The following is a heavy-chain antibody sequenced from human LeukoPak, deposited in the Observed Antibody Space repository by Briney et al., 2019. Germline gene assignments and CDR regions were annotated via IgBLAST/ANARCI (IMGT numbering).Heavy chain of an antibody. CDR2: ISAYNGNT. CDR3: ARDRQLWFPFDY. Sequence: ASLKVSCKASGYTFTSSGISWVRQAPGQGLEWMGWISAYNGNTNYAQKLQGRVTMPTDTSTSTTYMELRSLRSDDTAVYYCARDRQLWFPFDYWGQGTLVTVSS. J-gene: IGHJ4*02. CDR1: GYTFTSSG. V-gene: IGHV1-18*01. D-gene: IGHD5-18*01.